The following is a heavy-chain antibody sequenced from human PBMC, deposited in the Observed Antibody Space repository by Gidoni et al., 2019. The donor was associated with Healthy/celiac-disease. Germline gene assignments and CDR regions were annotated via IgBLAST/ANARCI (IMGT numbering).Heavy chain of an antibody. CDR2: FSGSGGSN. V-gene: IGHV3-23*01. CDR1: GFPFSSYA. J-gene: IGHJ4*02. Sequence: EVQLLESGGGLVQPGGSLRLSCAASGFPFSSYAMSWVRQAPGKGLDWVSAFSGSGGSNYNANSVKGRFTISRDNSKNTLYLQMKSLRAEDTAVYYCAKGAGTYYDFWSGYYYFDYWGQGTLVTVSS. D-gene: IGHD3-3*01. CDR3: AKGAGTYYDFWSGYYYFDY.